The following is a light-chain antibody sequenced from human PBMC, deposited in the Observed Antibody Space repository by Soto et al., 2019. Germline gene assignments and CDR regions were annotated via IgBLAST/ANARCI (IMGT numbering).Light chain of an antibody. Sequence: EIVLTQSPGTLSLSPGERATLSCRASQSVSSSYLAWYQQKPGQAPRVLIYGASSRSTGIPDRFSGSGSGTHFTLTISRLETEDFAVYYCQQYGSSPPNTFGQGTKLEIK. J-gene: IGKJ2*01. CDR2: GAS. CDR1: QSVSSSY. CDR3: QQYGSSPPNT. V-gene: IGKV3-20*01.